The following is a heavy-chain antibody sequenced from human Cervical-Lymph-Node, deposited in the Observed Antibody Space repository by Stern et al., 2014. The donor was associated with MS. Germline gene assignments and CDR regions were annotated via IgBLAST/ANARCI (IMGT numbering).Heavy chain of an antibody. CDR3: AKDDSWELPDYCYGMDV. CDR1: GFTFSSYG. D-gene: IGHD1-26*01. V-gene: IGHV3-30*18. J-gene: IGHJ6*02. CDR2: ISYDGSNK. Sequence: QVQLVESGGGVVQPGRSLRLSCAASGFTFSSYGMHWVRQAPGKGLEWVAVISYDGSNKYYADSVKGRFTISRDNSKNTLYLQMNSLRAEDTAVYYCAKDDSWELPDYCYGMDVWGQGTTVTVSS.